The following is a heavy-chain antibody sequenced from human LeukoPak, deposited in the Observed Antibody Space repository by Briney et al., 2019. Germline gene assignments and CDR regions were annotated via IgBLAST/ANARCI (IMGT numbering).Heavy chain of an antibody. D-gene: IGHD6-19*01. Sequence: PGGSLRLSCAASGFTFSSYGMHWVRQAPGKGLEWVAVISYDGSNKYYADSVKGRFTISRDNSKNTLYLQMNSLRVEDTAVYYCARGSIAVAGTVDYWGQGTLVTVSP. J-gene: IGHJ4*02. V-gene: IGHV3-33*05. CDR3: ARGSIAVAGTVDY. CDR1: GFTFSSYG. CDR2: ISYDGSNK.